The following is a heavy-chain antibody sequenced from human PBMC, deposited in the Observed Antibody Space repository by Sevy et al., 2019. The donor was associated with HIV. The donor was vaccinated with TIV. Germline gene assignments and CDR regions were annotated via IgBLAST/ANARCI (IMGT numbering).Heavy chain of an antibody. CDR2: ISGSGGST. CDR3: AKGVDYYDSSGYYAY. V-gene: IGHV3-23*01. D-gene: IGHD3-22*01. Sequence: GSLRLSCAASGFTFSSYAMTWVRQAPGKGLEWVSHISGSGGSTDYEDSVKGRFTISRDNSKNTLSLQMNSLRAEDTAIYYCAKGVDYYDSSGYYAYWGQGTLVTVSS. CDR1: GFTFSSYA. J-gene: IGHJ4*02.